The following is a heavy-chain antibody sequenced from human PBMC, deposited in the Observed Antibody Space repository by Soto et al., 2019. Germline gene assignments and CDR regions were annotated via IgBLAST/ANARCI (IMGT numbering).Heavy chain of an antibody. CDR1: GYTFTGFY. D-gene: IGHD4-17*01. Sequence: ASVKVSCKASGYTFTGFYLHWVRQAPGQGLEWMGWINPNSGGTKYAQKFQGRVTMTRDMSISTGYMELSRLRSDDPAVYYCATYYGEYVGYWGQGTQVTVSS. J-gene: IGHJ4*02. CDR2: INPNSGGT. CDR3: ATYYGEYVGY. V-gene: IGHV1-2*02.